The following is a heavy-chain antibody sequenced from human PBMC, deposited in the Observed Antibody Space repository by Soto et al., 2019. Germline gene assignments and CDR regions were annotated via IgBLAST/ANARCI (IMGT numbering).Heavy chain of an antibody. CDR2: IYYSGST. D-gene: IGHD3-10*01. Sequence: SETLSLTCTFSGDSISSSKYYWCWIRQPPGKGLEWIGYIYYSGSTNYNPSLKSRVTISVDTSKNQFSLKLSSVTAADTAVYYCARELFGRSVWFDPWGQGTLVTVS. V-gene: IGHV4-61*01. CDR1: GDSISSSKYY. CDR3: ARELFGRSVWFDP. J-gene: IGHJ5*02.